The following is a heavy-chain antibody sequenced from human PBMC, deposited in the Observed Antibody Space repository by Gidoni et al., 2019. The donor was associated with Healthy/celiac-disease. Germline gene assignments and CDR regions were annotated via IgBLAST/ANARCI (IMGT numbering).Heavy chain of an antibody. V-gene: IGHV3-21*01. J-gene: IGHJ4*02. CDR2: ISSSSSYI. CDR3: TPDYDILTGYSGVDY. D-gene: IGHD3-9*01. Sequence: EVQLVESGGGLVKPGGSLRLSCAASGFTFSSYSMNWVRQAPGKGLEWVSSISSSSSYIYYADSVKGRFTISRDNAKNSLYLQMNSLRAEDTAVYYCTPDYDILTGYSGVDYWGQGTLVTVSS. CDR1: GFTFSSYS.